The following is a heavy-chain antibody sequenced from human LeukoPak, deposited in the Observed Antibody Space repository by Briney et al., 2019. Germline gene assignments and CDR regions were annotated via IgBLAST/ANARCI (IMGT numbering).Heavy chain of an antibody. CDR1: GFTFSSYS. CDR3: ARDGSGYFIVSFPDY. Sequence: GGSLRLSCAASGFTFSSYSMNWVRQAPGKGLEWVSSISSSSSYMYYADSVKGRFTISRDNAKNSLYLQMNSLRAEDTAVYYCARDGSGYFIVSFPDYWGQGTLVTVSS. J-gene: IGHJ4*02. CDR2: ISSSSSYM. D-gene: IGHD3-3*01. V-gene: IGHV3-21*01.